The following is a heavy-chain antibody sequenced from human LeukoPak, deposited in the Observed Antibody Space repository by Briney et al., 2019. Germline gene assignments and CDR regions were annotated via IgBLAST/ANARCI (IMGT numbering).Heavy chain of an antibody. CDR2: MNPNSGNT. Sequence: ASVKVSCKASGYTFTGYYIHWVRQATGQGLEWMGWMNPNSGNTGYAQKFQGRVTMTRNTSISTAYMELSSLRSEDTAVYYCARGRDIVVVTATELNWFDPWGQGTLVTVSS. D-gene: IGHD2-21*02. CDR3: ARGRDIVVVTATELNWFDP. V-gene: IGHV1-8*02. CDR1: GYTFTGYY. J-gene: IGHJ5*02.